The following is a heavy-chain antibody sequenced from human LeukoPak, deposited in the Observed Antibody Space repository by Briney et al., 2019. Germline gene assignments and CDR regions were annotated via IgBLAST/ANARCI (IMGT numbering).Heavy chain of an antibody. CDR3: ARGGVATIAPGDY. CDR2: INPNSGGT. V-gene: IGHV1-2*02. D-gene: IGHD5-12*01. J-gene: IGHJ4*02. CDR1: GYTFTGYY. Sequence: APVKVSCKASGYTFTGYYMHWVRQAPGQGLEWMGWINPNSGGTNYAQKFQGRVTMTRDTSISTAYMELSRLRSDDTAVYYCARGGVATIAPGDYWGQGTLVTVSS.